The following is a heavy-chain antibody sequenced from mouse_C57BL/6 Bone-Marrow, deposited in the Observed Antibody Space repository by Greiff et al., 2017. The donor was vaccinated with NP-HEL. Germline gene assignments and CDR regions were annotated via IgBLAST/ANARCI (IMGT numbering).Heavy chain of an antibody. CDR1: GFTFSSYA. D-gene: IGHD1-1*01. CDR2: ISDGGSYT. J-gene: IGHJ1*03. Sequence: DVKLVESGGGLVKPGGSLKLSCAASGFTFSSYAMSWVRQTPEKRLEWVATISDGGSYTYYPDNVKGRFTISRDNAKNNLYLQMSHLKSEDTAMYYCARLITTRWYFDVWGTGTTVTVSS. CDR3: ARLITTRWYFDV. V-gene: IGHV5-4*03.